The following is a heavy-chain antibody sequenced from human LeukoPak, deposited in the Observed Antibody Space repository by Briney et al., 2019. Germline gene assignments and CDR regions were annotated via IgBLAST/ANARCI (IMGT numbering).Heavy chain of an antibody. Sequence: GGSLRLSCAASGFTFSTYWMHWVRRAPGKGLVWVSRIKSDGGSNYADSVKGRFTISRDNAKKTVSLQMNSLRPEDTGVYYCARAPSEIGGYYPEYFRHWGQGTLVTLSS. D-gene: IGHD3-22*01. CDR2: IKSDGGS. CDR1: GFTFSTYW. V-gene: IGHV3-74*01. CDR3: ARAPSEIGGYYPEYFRH. J-gene: IGHJ1*01.